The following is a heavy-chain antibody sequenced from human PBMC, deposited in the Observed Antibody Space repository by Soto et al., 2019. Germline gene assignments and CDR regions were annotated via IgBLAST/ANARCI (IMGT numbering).Heavy chain of an antibody. CDR2: VWDDGSKK. D-gene: IGHD6-6*01. J-gene: IGHJ2*01. Sequence: LRLSCAASGFTFSNYGMHWVRQAPGKGLEWVAVVWDDGSKKYYGDSVKGRFTIARDNSKNTLYLQMDSLRDEDTAVYYCARPPVPKIYWYFDLWGRGTLVTVSS. CDR3: ARPPVPKIYWYFDL. CDR1: GFTFSNYG. V-gene: IGHV3-33*01.